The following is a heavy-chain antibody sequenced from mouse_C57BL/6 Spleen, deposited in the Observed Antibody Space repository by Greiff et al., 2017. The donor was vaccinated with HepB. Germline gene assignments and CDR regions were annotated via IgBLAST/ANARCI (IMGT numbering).Heavy chain of an antibody. D-gene: IGHD2-4*01. V-gene: IGHV5-16*01. J-gene: IGHJ2*01. CDR3: AREGDYDYDAYFDY. CDR2: INYDGSST. CDR1: GFTFSDYY. Sequence: EVHLVESEGGLVQPGSSMKLSCTASGFTFSDYYMAWVRQVPEKGLEWVANINYDGSSTYYLDSLKSRFIISRDNAKNILYLQMSSLKSEDTATYYCAREGDYDYDAYFDYWGQGTTLTVSS.